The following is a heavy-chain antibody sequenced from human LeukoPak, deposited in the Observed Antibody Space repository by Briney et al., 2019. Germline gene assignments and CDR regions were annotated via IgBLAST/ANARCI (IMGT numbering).Heavy chain of an antibody. V-gene: IGHV1-69*06. J-gene: IGHJ4*02. CDR2: IIPIFGTA. Sequence: SVKVSCKASGGTFSSYAISWVRPAPGQGLEWMGRIIPIFGTANYAQKFQGRVTITADKSTSTAYMELSSLRSEDTAVYYCARGEGIAAAMGGYYFDYWGQGTLVTVSS. CDR3: ARGEGIAAAMGGYYFDY. CDR1: GGTFSSYA. D-gene: IGHD6-13*01.